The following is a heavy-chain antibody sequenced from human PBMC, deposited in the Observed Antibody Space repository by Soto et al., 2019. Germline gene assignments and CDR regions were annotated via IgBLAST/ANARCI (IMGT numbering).Heavy chain of an antibody. CDR3: ARVGLRIAAAGPVDY. D-gene: IGHD6-13*01. J-gene: IGHJ4*02. V-gene: IGHV1-69*13. CDR1: GYTFTSYD. Sequence: SVKVSCKAVGYTFTSYDINWVRQATGQGLEWMGGINPIFGTANYAQKFQGRVTITADESTSTAYMELSSLRSEDTAVYYCARVGLRIAAAGPVDYWGQGTLVTVSS. CDR2: INPIFGTA.